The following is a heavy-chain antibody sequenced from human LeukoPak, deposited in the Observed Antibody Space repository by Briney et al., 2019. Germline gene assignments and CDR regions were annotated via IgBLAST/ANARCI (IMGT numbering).Heavy chain of an antibody. CDR1: GYTFTSYY. Sequence: ASVKVSCKASGYTFTSYYMHWVRQAPGQGLEWMGIINPSGGSTSYAQKFQGRVTMTRDTSTSTVYMELSSLRSEDTAVYYCARAPPGYSYDSSGYSYEGYFDYWGRGTLVTVSS. D-gene: IGHD3-22*01. CDR3: ARAPPGYSYDSSGYSYEGYFDY. V-gene: IGHV1-46*01. CDR2: INPSGGST. J-gene: IGHJ4*02.